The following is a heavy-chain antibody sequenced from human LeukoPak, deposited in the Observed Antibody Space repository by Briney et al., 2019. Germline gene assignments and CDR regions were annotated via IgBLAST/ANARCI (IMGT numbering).Heavy chain of an antibody. CDR1: GFTFSDYY. Sequence: GGSLRLSCAASGFTFSDYYMTWIRQAPGKGLEWVSYISSGTTTYYADSVKGRSTISRDNAGNSLYLQMSSLRAEDTAVYYCARRAASGRYFDYWGQGTPVTVSS. CDR2: ISSGTTT. CDR3: ARRAASGRYFDY. D-gene: IGHD6-13*01. V-gene: IGHV3-11*01. J-gene: IGHJ4*02.